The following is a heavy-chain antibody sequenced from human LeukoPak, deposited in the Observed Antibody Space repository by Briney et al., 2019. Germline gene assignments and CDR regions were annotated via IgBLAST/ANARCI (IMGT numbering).Heavy chain of an antibody. V-gene: IGHV3-30*02. D-gene: IGHD6-13*01. CDR2: IRHDGSKK. CDR3: AKPRGYSSLGVDY. J-gene: IGHJ4*02. Sequence: SGGSLRLSCAASRFTFSSYGMHWVRQAPGKGLEWVAFIRHDGSKKYYADSVKGRFTISRDNSKNTLYLQMNSLRAEDTAVYYCAKPRGYSSLGVDYWGQGTLVTVSS. CDR1: RFTFSSYG.